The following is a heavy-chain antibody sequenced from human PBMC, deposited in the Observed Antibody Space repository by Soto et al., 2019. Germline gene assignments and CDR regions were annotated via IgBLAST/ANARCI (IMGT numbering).Heavy chain of an antibody. CDR1: GGSVSSGSYY. Sequence: PSETLALTCPVSGGSVSSGSYYWSWIRQPPGKGLEWIGYIYYSGSTNYTPSLKSRVTISVDTSKNQFSLKLSSVTAADTAVYYCARVFGLGKIFGCDPWGQGTLVTSPQ. J-gene: IGHJ5*02. D-gene: IGHD3-3*01. V-gene: IGHV4-61*01. CDR3: ARVFGLGKIFGCDP. CDR2: IYYSGST.